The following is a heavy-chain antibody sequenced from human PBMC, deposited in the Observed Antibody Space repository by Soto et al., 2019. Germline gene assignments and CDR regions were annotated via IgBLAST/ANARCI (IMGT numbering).Heavy chain of an antibody. J-gene: IGHJ4*02. CDR2: IYPTDSDT. D-gene: IGHD2-21*01. CDR1: GYSFSTYW. CDR3: ARLPAISTLDY. Sequence: LGESLKISCEHSGYSFSTYWIGWVRQMPGRGLEWMGIIYPTDSDTRYSPSFQGQVTTSADKSISTAYLHWSSLKASDTAIYYCARLPAISTLDYWGQGTLVTVSS. V-gene: IGHV5-51*01.